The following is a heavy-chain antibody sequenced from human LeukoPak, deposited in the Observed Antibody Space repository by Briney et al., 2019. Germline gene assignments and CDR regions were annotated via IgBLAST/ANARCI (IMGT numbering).Heavy chain of an antibody. Sequence: GASVKVSCKASGYTFTGYYMHWVRQAPGQGLEWMGWINPNSGGTNYAQKLQGRVTMTTDTSTSTAYMELRSLRSDDTAVYYCARDQGAAGIAVAGLFDYWGQGTLVTVSS. J-gene: IGHJ4*02. CDR3: ARDQGAAGIAVAGLFDY. V-gene: IGHV1-2*02. D-gene: IGHD6-19*01. CDR2: INPNSGGT. CDR1: GYTFTGYY.